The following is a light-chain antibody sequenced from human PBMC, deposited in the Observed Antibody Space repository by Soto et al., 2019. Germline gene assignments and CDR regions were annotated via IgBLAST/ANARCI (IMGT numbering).Light chain of an antibody. CDR2: DVS. V-gene: IGLV2-14*01. Sequence: QSALTQPASVSGSPGQSITISCTGTRSDVGGYNYVSWYQQHPGKAPKLMIFDVSNRPVGVPDRFSGSKSGNTASLTISGLQAEDEADYYCSSYSSSSPVVFGGGTKLTVL. CDR3: SSYSSSSPVV. J-gene: IGLJ2*01. CDR1: RSDVGGYNY.